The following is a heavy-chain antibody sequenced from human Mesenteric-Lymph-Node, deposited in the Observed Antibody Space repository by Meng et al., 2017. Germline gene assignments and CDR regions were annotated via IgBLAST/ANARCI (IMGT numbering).Heavy chain of an antibody. Sequence: QVHVQQWGAGLLKPSDTLSLTCAVYGGSFSGYYWSWIRQPPGKGLEWIGEINHSGSTNYNPSLKSRVTISVDTSKNQFSLNLSSVTAADTAVYYCARVGQWLPIDYWGQGTLVTVSS. D-gene: IGHD6-19*01. J-gene: IGHJ4*02. CDR2: INHSGST. CDR1: GGSFSGYY. V-gene: IGHV4-34*01. CDR3: ARVGQWLPIDY.